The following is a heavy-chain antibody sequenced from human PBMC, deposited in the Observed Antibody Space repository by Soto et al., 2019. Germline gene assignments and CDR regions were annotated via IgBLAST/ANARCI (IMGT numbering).Heavy chain of an antibody. V-gene: IGHV3-30*18. Sequence: GGSLRLSCAASGFTFSSYGMHWVRQAPGKGLEWVAVISYDGSNKYYADSVKGRFTISRDNSKNTLYLQMNSLRAEDTAVYYCAKGDPNSSGWLNFDYWGQGTLVTVSS. CDR3: AKGDPNSSGWLNFDY. J-gene: IGHJ4*02. CDR1: GFTFSSYG. D-gene: IGHD6-19*01. CDR2: ISYDGSNK.